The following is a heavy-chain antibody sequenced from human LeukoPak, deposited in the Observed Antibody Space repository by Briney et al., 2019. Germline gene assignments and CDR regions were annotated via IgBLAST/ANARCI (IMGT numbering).Heavy chain of an antibody. J-gene: IGHJ6*03. CDR1: GFTFRNFG. CDR2: MRYDGSEK. D-gene: IGHD3-3*01. V-gene: IGHV3-30*02. Sequence: GGSLRLSCTASGFTFRNFGAHWVHQPPGKGLEWVAFMRYDGSEKSYADSVKGRFTISRDISRNTLFLHMNSLRLEDTAVYYCAKIFAYYYMDVWGKGTTVTVSS. CDR3: AKIFAYYYMDV.